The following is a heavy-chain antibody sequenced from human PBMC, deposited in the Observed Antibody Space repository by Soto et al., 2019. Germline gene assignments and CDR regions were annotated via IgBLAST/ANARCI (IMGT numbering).Heavy chain of an antibody. V-gene: IGHV3-49*04. Sequence: GGSLRLSCTASGVTLGEYATNWVRQAPGKGLEWVGFIRSKAYGETTEYAASVKGRFTISRDDSKSIAYLQMNSLKTEDTALYDCTRDEGSGQGAFDVWGQGPMVTVSS. CDR1: GVTLGEYA. CDR3: TRDEGSGQGAFDV. CDR2: IRSKAYGETT. J-gene: IGHJ3*01.